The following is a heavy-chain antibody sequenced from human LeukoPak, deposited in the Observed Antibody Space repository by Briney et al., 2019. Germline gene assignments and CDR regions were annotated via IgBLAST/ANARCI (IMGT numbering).Heavy chain of an antibody. V-gene: IGHV4-30-2*01. CDR1: GGSISSGGYS. CDR2: IYHSGST. CDR3: ARVAAAGHIDY. J-gene: IGHJ4*02. Sequence: PSQTLSLTCAVSGGSISSGGYSWSWLRQPPGTGLEWIGYIYHSGSTYYNPSLKSRVTISVDRSKNQFSLKLSSVTAADTAVYYCARVAAAGHIDYWGQGTLVTVSS. D-gene: IGHD6-13*01.